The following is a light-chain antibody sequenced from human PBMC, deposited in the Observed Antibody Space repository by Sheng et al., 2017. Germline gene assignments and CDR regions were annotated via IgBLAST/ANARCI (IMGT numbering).Light chain of an antibody. CDR1: QDIDNH. J-gene: IGKJ4*01. CDR3: QQSYSTPLA. Sequence: DIQLTQSPTSLSASEGDRVTITCQASQDIDNHLNWYQQKPGKAPKLLIYEATNLGAGVPSRFSGSGSGTDFTLTISRLQPEDFATYYCQQSYSTPLAFGGGTKVEIK. V-gene: IGKV1-39*01. CDR2: EAT.